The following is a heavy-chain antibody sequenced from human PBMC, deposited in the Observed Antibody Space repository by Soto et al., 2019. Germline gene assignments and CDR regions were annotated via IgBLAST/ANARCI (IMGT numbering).Heavy chain of an antibody. CDR2: IIPIFGTA. CDR1: GGTFSSYA. CDR3: ARTRAARMYYFDY. V-gene: IGHV1-69*13. Sequence: ASVKVSCKASGGTFSSYAISWVRQAPGQGLEWMGGIIPIFGTANYAQKFQGRVTITADESTSTAYMELSSLRSEDTAVYYCARTRAARMYYFDYWGQGTLVTVSS. J-gene: IGHJ4*02. D-gene: IGHD6-6*01.